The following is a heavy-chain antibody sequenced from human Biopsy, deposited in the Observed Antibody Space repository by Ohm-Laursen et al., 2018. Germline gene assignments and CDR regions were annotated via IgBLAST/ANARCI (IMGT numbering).Heavy chain of an antibody. CDR2: ISYDGSKT. CDR1: GFTFSNSG. CDR3: AKDRDLNLLAWFDP. J-gene: IGHJ5*01. V-gene: IGHV3-30*18. D-gene: IGHD2-8*02. Sequence: SLRLSCAASGFTFSNSGMHWVRQAPGKGLEWVAAISYDGSKTDYGDSVKGRLNISRDNSKNTLDLQMSSLRVEDTAVYFCAKDRDLNLLAWFDPWGQGTLVTVSS.